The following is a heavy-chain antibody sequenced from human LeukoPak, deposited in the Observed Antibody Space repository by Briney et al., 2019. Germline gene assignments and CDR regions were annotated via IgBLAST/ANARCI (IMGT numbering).Heavy chain of an antibody. D-gene: IGHD5-12*01. CDR3: ARSFGYSGYVYYFDY. V-gene: IGHV1-69*13. J-gene: IGHJ4*02. CDR1: GYTFTSYG. Sequence: GASVKVSCKASGYTFTSYGISWVRQAPGQGLEWMGGIIPIFGTANYAQKFQGRVTITADESTSTAYMELSSLRSEDTAVYYCARSFGYSGYVYYFDYWGQGTLVTVSS. CDR2: IIPIFGTA.